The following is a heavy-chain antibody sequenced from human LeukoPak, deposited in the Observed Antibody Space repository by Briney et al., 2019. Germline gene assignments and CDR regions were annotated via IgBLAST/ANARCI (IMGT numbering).Heavy chain of an antibody. CDR3: ARDWEEVYGDHPQGWLSNYYYYMDV. D-gene: IGHD2-8*01. Sequence: PSETLSLTCTVSGGSISSGSYYWSWIRQPAGKGLEWIGRIYTSGSTNYNPSLKSRVTISVDTSKNQFSLKLSSVTAADTAVYYCARDWEEVYGDHPQGWLSNYYYYMDVWGKGTTVTVSS. CDR1: GGSISSGSYY. CDR2: IYTSGST. V-gene: IGHV4-61*02. J-gene: IGHJ6*03.